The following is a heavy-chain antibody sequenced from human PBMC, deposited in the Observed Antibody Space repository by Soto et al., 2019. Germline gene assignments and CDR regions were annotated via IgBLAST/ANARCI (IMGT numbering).Heavy chain of an antibody. CDR2: ISYDGSNK. CDR1: GFTFSSYA. Sequence: PGGSLRLSCAASGFTFSSYAMHWVRQAPGKGLEWVAVISYDGSNKYYADSVKGRFTISRDNSKNTLYLQMNSLRAEDTAVYYCARDKWDSSGWSYGMDVWGQGTTVTVSS. V-gene: IGHV3-30-3*01. D-gene: IGHD6-19*01. J-gene: IGHJ6*02. CDR3: ARDKWDSSGWSYGMDV.